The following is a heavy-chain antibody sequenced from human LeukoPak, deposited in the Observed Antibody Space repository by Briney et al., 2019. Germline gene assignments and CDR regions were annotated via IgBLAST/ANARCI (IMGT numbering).Heavy chain of an antibody. CDR2: IYDSGST. Sequence: PSQTLSLTCTVSGGSISSDDYYWSWIRQPPGKGLEWIGYIYDSGSTYYNPSLKSRVTISIDTSKNQFSLKLSSVTAADSAVYYCARYTVTTSYFDYWGQGTLATVSS. CDR3: ARYTVTTSYFDY. D-gene: IGHD4-17*01. J-gene: IGHJ4*02. CDR1: GGSISSDDYY. V-gene: IGHV4-30-4*01.